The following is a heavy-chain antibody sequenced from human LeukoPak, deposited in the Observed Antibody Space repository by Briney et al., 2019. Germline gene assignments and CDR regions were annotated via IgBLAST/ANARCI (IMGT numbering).Heavy chain of an antibody. D-gene: IGHD6-25*01. CDR3: ARDRGRYYMDV. CDR1: GFTFSSYS. J-gene: IGHJ6*03. V-gene: IGHV3-21*01. CDR2: ISSSSSYI. Sequence: PGGSLRLSCAASGFTFSSYSMNWGRQAPGKVLEWVSSISSSSSYICYADSVKGRFTISRENAKNSLYLQMNSLRAGDTAVYYCARDRGRYYMDVWGKGTTVTISS.